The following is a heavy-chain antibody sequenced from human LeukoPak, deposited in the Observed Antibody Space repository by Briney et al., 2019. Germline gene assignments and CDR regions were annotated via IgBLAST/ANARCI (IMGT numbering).Heavy chain of an antibody. CDR3: ARDSRRIITMVRGAQMLGNAFDI. Sequence: ASVKVSCKASGYTFTSYYMHWVRQAPGQGLEWMGIINPSGGSTSYAQKFQGRVTMTRDMSTSTVYMELSSLRSEDTAVYYCARDSRRIITMVRGAQMLGNAFDIWGQGTMVTVSS. CDR2: INPSGGST. CDR1: GYTFTSYY. J-gene: IGHJ3*02. V-gene: IGHV1-46*01. D-gene: IGHD3-10*01.